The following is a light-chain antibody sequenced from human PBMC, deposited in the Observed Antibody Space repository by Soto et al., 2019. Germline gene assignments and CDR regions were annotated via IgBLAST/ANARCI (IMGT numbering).Light chain of an antibody. CDR3: QTWGSGIDVV. Sequence: QPVLTQSPSASASLGASVKLTCTLSSGHSSYAIAWHQQQPEKGPRYLMKLKSDGSQIKGDGIPDRFSGSSSGAERYLTISSLQSEDEADYYCQTWGSGIDVVFGGGTKLTVL. CDR1: SGHSSYA. V-gene: IGLV4-69*01. J-gene: IGLJ2*01. CDR2: LKSDGSQ.